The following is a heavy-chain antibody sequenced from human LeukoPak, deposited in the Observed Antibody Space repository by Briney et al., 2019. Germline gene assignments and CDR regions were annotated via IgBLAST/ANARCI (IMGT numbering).Heavy chain of an antibody. CDR2: IYYSGST. V-gene: IGHV4-31*03. CDR3: ARDGPTYGMDV. Sequence: SETLSLTCTVSGGSISSGGYYWSWIRQHPGKGLEWIGYIYYSGSTYYNPSLKSRVTISVDTSKNQFSLKLSSVTAADTAVYYCARDGPTYGMDVWGQGTTVTVSS. CDR1: GGSISSGGYY. J-gene: IGHJ6*02.